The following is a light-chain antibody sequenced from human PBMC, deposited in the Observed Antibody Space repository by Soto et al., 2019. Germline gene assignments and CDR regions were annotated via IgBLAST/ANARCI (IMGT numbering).Light chain of an antibody. J-gene: IGKJ4*01. CDR2: DVS. V-gene: IGKV3-15*01. Sequence: EIVMTQSPATLSVSPGERATISCRASRNIGSNLAWYQLTPGQAPRLLLYDVSTSATDIPTRVRGTWSGTDFTLTISILQTDDFAVYDGQQYYNWLSFGGGTNIVIK. CDR3: QQYYNWLS. CDR1: RNIGSN.